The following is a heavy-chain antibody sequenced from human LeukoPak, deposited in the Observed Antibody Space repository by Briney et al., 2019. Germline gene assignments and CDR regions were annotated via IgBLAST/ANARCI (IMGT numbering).Heavy chain of an antibody. CDR2: ISGSGGNT. Sequence: PGGSQRLSCTTSGFTFSSYAMSWVRQAPGKGQEWVSTISGSGGNTYYADSVKGRFTISRDNSKNTLYLQMNSLRADDTAAYYCANYGGTYWYYFDYWGQGTLVIVSS. J-gene: IGHJ4*02. V-gene: IGHV3-23*01. CDR3: ANYGGTYWYYFDY. D-gene: IGHD1-26*01. CDR1: GFTFSSYA.